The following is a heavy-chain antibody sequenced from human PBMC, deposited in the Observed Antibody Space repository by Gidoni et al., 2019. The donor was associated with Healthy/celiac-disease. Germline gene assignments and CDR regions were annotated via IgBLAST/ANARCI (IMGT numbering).Heavy chain of an antibody. D-gene: IGHD3-9*01. J-gene: IGHJ4*02. CDR1: GGSFSGYY. CDR2: INHSGST. V-gene: IGHV4-34*01. Sequence: QVQLQQWGAGLLKPSETLSLTCAVYGGSFSGYYWSWIRQPPGKGLEWIGEINHSGSTNYNPSLKGRVTISVDTSKNQCSLKLSSVTAADTAVYYCARGSLLRYFDWLLAFDYWGQGTLVTVSS. CDR3: ARGSLLRYFDWLLAFDY.